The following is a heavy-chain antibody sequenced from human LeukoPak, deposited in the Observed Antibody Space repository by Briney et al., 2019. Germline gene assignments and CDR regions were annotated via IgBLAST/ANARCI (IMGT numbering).Heavy chain of an antibody. Sequence: SVKVSCKASGGTFSSYAISWVRQAPGQGLEWMGGIIPIFGTANYAQKFQGRVTITADESTSTAYMELSSLRSEDTAVYYCARAKPGSYYEILTGHYFDYWGQGTLVTVSS. D-gene: IGHD3-9*01. CDR3: ARAKPGSYYEILTGHYFDY. CDR2: IIPIFGTA. J-gene: IGHJ4*02. V-gene: IGHV1-69*01. CDR1: GGTFSSYA.